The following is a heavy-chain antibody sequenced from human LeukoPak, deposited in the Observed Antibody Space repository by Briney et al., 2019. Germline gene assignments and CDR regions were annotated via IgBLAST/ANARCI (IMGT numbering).Heavy chain of an antibody. Sequence: GGSLRLSCAASGFTFSSYSMNWVRQAPGKGLEWVSYISSSSTIYYADSVKGRFTISRDNAKNSLYLQMNSLRAEDTAVYYCARGFYSGYDWGTFDYWGQGTLVTVSS. J-gene: IGHJ4*02. CDR1: GFTFSSYS. CDR3: ARGFYSGYDWGTFDY. V-gene: IGHV3-48*01. D-gene: IGHD5-12*01. CDR2: ISSSSTI.